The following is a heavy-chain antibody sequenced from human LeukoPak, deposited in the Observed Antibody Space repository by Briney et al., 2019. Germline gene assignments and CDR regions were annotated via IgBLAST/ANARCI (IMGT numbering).Heavy chain of an antibody. CDR3: AKYGDILTGYPYYFDY. V-gene: IGHV3-7*01. D-gene: IGHD3-9*01. Sequence: GGSLRLSCAASGFFFSNYWMSWVRQAQGKGLEWVANINLDGNGRFYVDSVKGRFTISRDNNKKSVYLQMNSLRAEDTAVYYCAKYGDILTGYPYYFDYWGQGTLVTVSS. CDR1: GFFFSNYW. CDR2: INLDGNGR. J-gene: IGHJ4*02.